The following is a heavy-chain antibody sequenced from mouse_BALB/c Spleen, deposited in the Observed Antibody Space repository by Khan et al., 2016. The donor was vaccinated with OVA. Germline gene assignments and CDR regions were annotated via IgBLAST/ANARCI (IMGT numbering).Heavy chain of an antibody. Sequence: EVQLQESGPSLVKPSQTLSLTCSVTGDSITSGYWNWIRKFPGNKVEYMGYIGYSGSTYYNPSLKSRISITRDTSKNQCYLQLNSVTTEDTATYYCARWGNRRWYFDVWGAGTTVTVSS. V-gene: IGHV3-8*02. CDR2: IGYSGST. CDR1: GDSITSGY. J-gene: IGHJ1*01. CDR3: ARWGNRRWYFDV.